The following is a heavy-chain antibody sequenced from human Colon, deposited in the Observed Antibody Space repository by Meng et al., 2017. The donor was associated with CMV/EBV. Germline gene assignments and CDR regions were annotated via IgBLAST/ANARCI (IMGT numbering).Heavy chain of an antibody. Sequence: QVQLVQSGAWVKKPGASVKVSCKASGYTLTDYYIHWVRQAPGQGLEWVGWINPDSGDTRFAQRFQGRVTMTRDTSINTVYMDLSNLRPDDTAVYYCARDGGQTGKNTFNIWGQGTMVTVSS. CDR3: ARDGGQTGKNTFNI. V-gene: IGHV1-2*02. D-gene: IGHD3-16*01. CDR2: INPDSGDT. J-gene: IGHJ3*02. CDR1: GYTLTDYY.